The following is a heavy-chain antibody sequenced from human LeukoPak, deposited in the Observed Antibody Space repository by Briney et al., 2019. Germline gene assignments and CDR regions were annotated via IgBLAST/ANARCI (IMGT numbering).Heavy chain of an antibody. CDR1: GFTFSVYW. J-gene: IGHJ4*02. V-gene: IGHV3-7*02. D-gene: IGHD3-10*01. CDR2: MNKDGTEK. CDR3: GEGRKGAWFPNY. Sequence: GGSLRLSCAASGFTFSVYWMTWVRQAPGKGLEWVANMNKDGTEKYYVDSVKGRFTISRDNAKNSLYLQMNSLRAEDTAVYYCGEGRKGAWFPNYWGEGTLVTVSS.